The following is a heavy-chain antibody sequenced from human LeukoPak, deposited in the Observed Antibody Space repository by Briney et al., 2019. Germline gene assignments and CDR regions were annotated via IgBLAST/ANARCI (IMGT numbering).Heavy chain of an antibody. V-gene: IGHV3-30*02. D-gene: IGHD3-22*01. J-gene: IGHJ3*02. CDR3: ARDLPPSITMIVVVISGAFDI. CDR2: IRYDGSNK. Sequence: GGSLRLSCAASGFTFSSYGIHWVRQAPGKGLEWVAFIRYDGSNKYYADSVKGRFTISRDNSKNTLYLQMNSLRAEDTAVYYCARDLPPSITMIVVVISGAFDIWGQGTMVTVSS. CDR1: GFTFSSYG.